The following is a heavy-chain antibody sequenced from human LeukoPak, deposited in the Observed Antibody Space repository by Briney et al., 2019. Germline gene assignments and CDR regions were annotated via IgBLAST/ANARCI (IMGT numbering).Heavy chain of an antibody. CDR3: ARVGGAIAVAPAGY. D-gene: IGHD6-19*01. J-gene: IGHJ4*02. Sequence: ASVKVSCKASGYTFTSYDINWVRQATGQGLEWMGGMNPNSGNTGYAQKVQGRVTMTRNTSISTAYMELSSLRSEDTAVYYCARVGGAIAVAPAGYWGQGTLVTVSS. CDR2: MNPNSGNT. V-gene: IGHV1-8*01. CDR1: GYTFTSYD.